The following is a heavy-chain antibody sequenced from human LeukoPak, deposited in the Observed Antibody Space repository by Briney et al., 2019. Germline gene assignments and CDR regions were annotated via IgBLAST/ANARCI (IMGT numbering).Heavy chain of an antibody. CDR1: GGSISSGGYS. CDR3: ARDPSGSYYFDY. CDR2: IYHSGST. V-gene: IGHV4-30-2*01. Sequence: SETLSLTCAVSGGSISSGGYSWSWIRQPPGKGLEWIGYIYHSGSTYYNPSLKSRVTISVDTSKNQFSLKLSSVTAADTAVYYCARDPSGSYYFDYWGQGTLVTVSS. J-gene: IGHJ4*02. D-gene: IGHD1-26*01.